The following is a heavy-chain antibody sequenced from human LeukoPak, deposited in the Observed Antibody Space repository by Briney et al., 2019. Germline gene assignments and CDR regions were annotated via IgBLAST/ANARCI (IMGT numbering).Heavy chain of an antibody. CDR3: ATGYYDLYYFDY. V-gene: IGHV4-59*08. Sequence: SETLSLTCTVSGGSISSYYWSWIRQPPGKGLKWIGYIYYSGSTNYNPSLKSRVTISVDTSKNQFSLKLSSVTAADTAVYYCATGYYDLYYFDYWGQGTLVTVSS. J-gene: IGHJ4*02. CDR2: IYYSGST. D-gene: IGHD3-22*01. CDR1: GGSISSYY.